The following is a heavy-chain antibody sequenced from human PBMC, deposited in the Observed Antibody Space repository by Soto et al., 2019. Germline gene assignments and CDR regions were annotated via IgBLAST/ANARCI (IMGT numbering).Heavy chain of an antibody. CDR3: ARDRPRQGIVLMVYARTPLPSYGMDV. CDR1: GCPFSSYS. J-gene: IGHJ6*02. Sequence: GGSLRLSCAGSGCPFSSYSMNCVRQAKGKGLEWVSSISSSSYIYYADSVKGRFTISRDNAKNSLYLQMNSLRAEDTAVYYCARDRPRQGIVLMVYARTPLPSYGMDVWGQGTTVTVSS. D-gene: IGHD2-8*01. CDR2: ISSSSYI. V-gene: IGHV3-21*01.